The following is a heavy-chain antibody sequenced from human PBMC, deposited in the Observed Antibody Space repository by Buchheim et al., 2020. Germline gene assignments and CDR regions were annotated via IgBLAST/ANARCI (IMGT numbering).Heavy chain of an antibody. CDR2: ISGSGGST. CDR1: GFTFSSYA. CDR3: ATLAGGSGYDTEGSDY. J-gene: IGHJ4*02. V-gene: IGHV3-23*01. Sequence: EVQLLESGGGLVQPGGSLRLSCAASGFTFSSYAMSWVRQAPGKGLEWVSAISGSGGSTNYADSVKGRFTISRDNSKNTLYLQMNSVRAEDTAVYDCATLAGGSGYDTEGSDYWGQGTL. D-gene: IGHD5-12*01.